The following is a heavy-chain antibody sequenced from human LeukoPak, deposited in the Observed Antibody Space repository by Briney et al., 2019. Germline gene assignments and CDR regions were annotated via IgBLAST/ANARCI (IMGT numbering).Heavy chain of an antibody. CDR2: ISSGDNTI. V-gene: IGHV3-11*04. D-gene: IGHD1-7*01. CDR3: ARVMGNYATDY. J-gene: IGHJ4*02. Sequence: GGSLRLSCAASGFTFSDYYMSWIRQAPGKGLEWVSYISSGDNTIYYADSVKGRFTMSRNNAKNSLYLQMNSLRAEDTAVYYCARVMGNYATDYWGQGTLVTVSS. CDR1: GFTFSDYY.